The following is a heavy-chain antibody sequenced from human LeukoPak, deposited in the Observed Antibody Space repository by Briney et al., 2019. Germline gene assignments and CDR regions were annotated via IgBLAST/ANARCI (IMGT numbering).Heavy chain of an antibody. CDR1: GFTFSYYA. Sequence: GGSLRLSCAASGFTFSYYAMTSVRQAPGKGLEWVSAISGGGDSTYYADSVKGRFTISRDNSKNTLCLQMNSLRAEDTAVYYCAKLFGYGSGYSYFDLWGRGTLVTVSS. D-gene: IGHD3-22*01. CDR2: ISGGGDST. CDR3: AKLFGYGSGYSYFDL. J-gene: IGHJ2*01. V-gene: IGHV3-23*01.